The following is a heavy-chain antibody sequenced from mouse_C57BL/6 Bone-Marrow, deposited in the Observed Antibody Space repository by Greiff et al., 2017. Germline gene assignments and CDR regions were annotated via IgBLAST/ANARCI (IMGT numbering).Heavy chain of an antibody. CDR3: ARSLWLRRFDY. V-gene: IGHV1-76*01. D-gene: IGHD2-2*01. Sequence: QVQLQQSGAELVRPGASVKLSCKASGYTFTDYYINWVKQRPGQGLEWIARIYPGSGNTYYNEKFKGKATLTAEKSSSTAYMQLSSLTSEDSAVYFCARSLWLRRFDYWGQGTTLTVSS. CDR1: GYTFTDYY. CDR2: IYPGSGNT. J-gene: IGHJ2*01.